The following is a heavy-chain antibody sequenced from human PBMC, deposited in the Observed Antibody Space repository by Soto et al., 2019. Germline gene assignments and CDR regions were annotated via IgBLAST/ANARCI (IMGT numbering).Heavy chain of an antibody. D-gene: IGHD3-22*01. Sequence: ASVKVSCKASGYTFTGYYMHWVRQAPGQGLEWIGWINPNSGGTNYAQKFQGRVTMTRDTSISTAYMELSRLRSDDTAVDYCARRGDSHYYDCSGYGYWGQGTMVTVSS. J-gene: IGHJ4*02. CDR1: GYTFTGYY. CDR2: INPNSGGT. CDR3: ARRGDSHYYDCSGYGY. V-gene: IGHV1-2*02.